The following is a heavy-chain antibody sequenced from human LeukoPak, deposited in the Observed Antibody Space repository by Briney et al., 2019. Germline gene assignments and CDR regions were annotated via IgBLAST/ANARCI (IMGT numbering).Heavy chain of an antibody. J-gene: IGHJ5*02. V-gene: IGHV1-18*01. CDR2: ISAYNGNT. CDR1: GYTFTSYG. CDR3: ARDRNGGWGTTGTGWFDP. D-gene: IGHD1-1*01. Sequence: ASVKVSCKASGYTFTSYGISWVRQAPGQGLEWMGWISAYNGNTNYAQRLQGRVTMTTDTSTSTAYMGLRSLRSDDTAVYYCARDRNGGWGTTGTGWFDPWGQGTLVTVSS.